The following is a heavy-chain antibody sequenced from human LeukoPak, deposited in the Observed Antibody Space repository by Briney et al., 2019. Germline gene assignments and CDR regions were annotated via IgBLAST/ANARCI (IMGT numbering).Heavy chain of an antibody. Sequence: GGSLRLSCAASVFTFSTYWIHWVREAPGEGLVWVSHINGDGSSTIYADSVKGLFAISRNNAKNTLYLQMNSLRAEDTAVYYCARTMTGAFFDYWGQGALVTVSS. V-gene: IGHV3-74*01. J-gene: IGHJ4*02. CDR1: VFTFSTYW. D-gene: IGHD3-9*01. CDR2: INGDGSST. CDR3: ARTMTGAFFDY.